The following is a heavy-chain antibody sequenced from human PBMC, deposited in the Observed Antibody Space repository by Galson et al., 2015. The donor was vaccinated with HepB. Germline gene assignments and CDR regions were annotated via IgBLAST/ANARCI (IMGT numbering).Heavy chain of an antibody. J-gene: IGHJ4*02. D-gene: IGHD1-26*01. CDR1: GYMFSTYF. CDR3: ASEGAAPFFDF. V-gene: IGHV3-21*01. CDR2: ISATGSQM. Sequence: LRLSCAASGYMFSTYFMSWVRQSPGKGLEWVSSISATGSQMYYADSFKGRFTVSRDNSNNSLYLQLNNLRSDDTALYYCASEGAAPFFDFWGQGTLVTVSS.